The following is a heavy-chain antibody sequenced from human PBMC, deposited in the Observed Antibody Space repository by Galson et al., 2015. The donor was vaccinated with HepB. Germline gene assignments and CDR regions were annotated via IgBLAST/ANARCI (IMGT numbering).Heavy chain of an antibody. D-gene: IGHD2/OR15-2a*01. CDR3: AADATTIVTAFDY. CDR1: GFTLSNSA. J-gene: IGHJ4*02. Sequence: SLRLSCAASGFTLSNSALHWVRQAPGKGLEWVAKIPYDAKNGYYAESLRGRSAISRDNSKNTLYLEMNSLRVEDTAVYYCAADATTIVTAFDYWGQGTLVTVSS. CDR2: IPYDAKNG. V-gene: IGHV3-30*03.